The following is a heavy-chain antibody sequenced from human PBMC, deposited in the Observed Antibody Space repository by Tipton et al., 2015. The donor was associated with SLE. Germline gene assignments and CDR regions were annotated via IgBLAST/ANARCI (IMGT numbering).Heavy chain of an antibody. CDR3: TRNHRPAAYFDY. CDR1: GFTFSNAW. D-gene: IGHD2-2*01. Sequence: SLRLSCAASGFTFSNAWMTWVRQAPGKGLEWVGRIKSKIEGGTTDYAAPVKGRFTISRDDSKNTLYLQMNSLTTEDTAVYYCTRNHRPAAYFDYWGQGTLVTVSS. J-gene: IGHJ4*02. CDR2: IKSKIEGGTT. V-gene: IGHV3-15*01.